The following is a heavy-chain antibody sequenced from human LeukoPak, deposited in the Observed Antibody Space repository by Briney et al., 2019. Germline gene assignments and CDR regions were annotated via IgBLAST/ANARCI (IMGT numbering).Heavy chain of an antibody. CDR3: AREAYYYYMDV. CDR2: ISYDGSNK. CDR1: GFTFSSYG. Sequence: GGSLRLSCAASGFTFSSYGMHWVRQAPGKGLEWVAVISYDGSNKYYADSVKGRFTISRDNSKNTLYLQMNSLRAEDTAVYYCAREAYYYYMDVWGKGTTVTVSS. J-gene: IGHJ6*03. V-gene: IGHV3-30*03.